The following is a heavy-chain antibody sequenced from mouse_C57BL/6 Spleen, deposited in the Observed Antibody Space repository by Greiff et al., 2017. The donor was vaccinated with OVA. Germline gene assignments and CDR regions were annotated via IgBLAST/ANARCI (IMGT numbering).Heavy chain of an antibody. CDR3: APFTTVVENYFDY. V-gene: IGHV14-2*01. CDR1: GFNIKDYY. J-gene: IGHJ2*01. D-gene: IGHD1-1*01. Sequence: VQLQQSGAELVKPGASVKLSCTASGFNIKDYYMHWVKQRTEQGLEWIGRIDPEDGETKYAPKFKGKATITADTSSNTAYLQLSSLTSEDTAVYYCAPFTTVVENYFDYWGQGTTLTVSS. CDR2: IDPEDGET.